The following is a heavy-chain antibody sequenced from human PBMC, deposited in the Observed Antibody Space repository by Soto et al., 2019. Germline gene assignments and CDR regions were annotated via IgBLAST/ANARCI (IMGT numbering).Heavy chain of an antibody. J-gene: IGHJ6*02. D-gene: IGHD3-3*01. CDR3: ARFPPGYYDFWSGYFHTAPGNYYGMDV. CDR2: INSDGSST. V-gene: IGHV3-74*01. CDR1: GFTFSSYW. Sequence: PGGSLRLSCAASGFTFSSYWMHWVRQAPGKGLVWVSRINSDGSSTSYADSVKGRFTISRDNAKNTLYLQMNSLRAEDTAVYYCARFPPGYYDFWSGYFHTAPGNYYGMDVWGQGTTVTVSS.